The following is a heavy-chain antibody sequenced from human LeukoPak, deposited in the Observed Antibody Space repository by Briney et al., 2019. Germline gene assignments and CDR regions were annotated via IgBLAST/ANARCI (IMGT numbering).Heavy chain of an antibody. CDR1: VFTFSRYW. CDR3: ARDQAVTGIFDY. J-gene: IGHJ4*02. CDR2: IKQDGSEK. V-gene: IGHV3-7*01. Sequence: GGSLRLSCAASVFTFSRYWMSWVRQAPGKGLEWVANIKQDGSEKNYVDSVKGRFTISRDNAKNSLYLQMNSLRAEDTAVYYCARDQAVTGIFDYWGQGTLVTVSS. D-gene: IGHD3-10*01.